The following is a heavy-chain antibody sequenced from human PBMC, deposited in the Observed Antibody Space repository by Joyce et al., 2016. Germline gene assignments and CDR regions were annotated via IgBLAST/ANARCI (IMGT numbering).Heavy chain of an antibody. CDR3: ATRGA. CDR1: GFTVSSDF. V-gene: IGHV3-53*01. Sequence: VQVVESGGGLIQPGGSLRLSCAVSGFTVSSDFMMWVHQAPGKGLGWVSTIYSVTDSTHYAASVEGRFTISRDNSKNTLSLQMNTLRGEDTARYYCATRGAWGKGTTVTVSS. J-gene: IGHJ6*04. CDR2: IYSVTDST.